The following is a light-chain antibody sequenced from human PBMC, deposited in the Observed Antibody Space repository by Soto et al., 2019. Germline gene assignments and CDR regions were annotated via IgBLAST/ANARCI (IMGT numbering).Light chain of an antibody. J-gene: IGKJ1*01. Sequence: DIQMTQSPSAMSASVGDRVTITCRASQGISNYLAWFQQKPGKVPERLIYATSRMQSGAPSRFSASGSGTEFTLTISSRQPEDSATYYCLQRDIYPWTFGQGTKVEI. V-gene: IGKV1-17*03. CDR1: QGISNY. CDR3: LQRDIYPWT. CDR2: ATS.